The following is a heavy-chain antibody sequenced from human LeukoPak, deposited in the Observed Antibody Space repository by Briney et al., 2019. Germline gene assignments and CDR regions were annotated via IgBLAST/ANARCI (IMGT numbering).Heavy chain of an antibody. V-gene: IGHV3-7*03. Sequence: PGGSLRLSCAASGFTVSSNYMSWVRQAPGKGLEWVANIKQDGSEKYYVDSVKGRFTISRDNAKKSLFLQMNSLRAEDTAVYYCARGRGLESWGQGTLVTVSS. J-gene: IGHJ4*02. CDR1: GFTVSSNY. CDR2: IKQDGSEK. D-gene: IGHD3-10*01. CDR3: ARGRGLES.